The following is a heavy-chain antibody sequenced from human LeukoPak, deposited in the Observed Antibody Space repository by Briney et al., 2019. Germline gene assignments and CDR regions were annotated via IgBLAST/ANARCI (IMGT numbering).Heavy chain of an antibody. J-gene: IGHJ5*02. CDR1: GFTFSDYY. CDR3: ARIRGLVGAITGRFDP. Sequence: TGGSLRLSCAASGFTFSDYYMSWIRQAPGKGLEWVSYISSSGSTIYYADSVKGRFTISRDNAKNSLYLQMNSLRAEDTALYHCARIRGLVGAITGRFDPWGQGTLVTVSS. D-gene: IGHD1-26*01. V-gene: IGHV3-11*01. CDR2: ISSSGSTI.